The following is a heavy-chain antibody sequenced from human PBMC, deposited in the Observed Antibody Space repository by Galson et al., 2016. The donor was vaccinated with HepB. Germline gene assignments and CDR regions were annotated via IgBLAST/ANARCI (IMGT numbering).Heavy chain of an antibody. Sequence: TLSLTCDVSGGSISSGGYYWSWIRQLPGNGLEWIGYIYYSRTTYYNPSLRSRLSISAHTSKNQFSLELSSVTAADTAVYFCSRLTSTGTFDAFDVWGQGTMVTVSS. J-gene: IGHJ3*01. D-gene: IGHD1-1*01. CDR3: SRLTSTGTFDAFDV. V-gene: IGHV4-31*11. CDR1: GGSISSGGYY. CDR2: IYYSRTT.